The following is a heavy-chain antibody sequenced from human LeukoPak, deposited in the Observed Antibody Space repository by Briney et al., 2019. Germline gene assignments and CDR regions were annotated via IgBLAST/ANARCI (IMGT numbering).Heavy chain of an antibody. Sequence: GGSLRLSCAASGFTFSSCAMSWVRQAPGKGLEWVSAISGSGGSTYYADSVKGRFTISRDNSKNTLYLQMNSLRAEDTAVYYCAKDRPNYYDSSGYYSDAFDIWGQGTMVTVSS. V-gene: IGHV3-23*01. D-gene: IGHD3-22*01. J-gene: IGHJ3*02. CDR1: GFTFSSCA. CDR2: ISGSGGST. CDR3: AKDRPNYYDSSGYYSDAFDI.